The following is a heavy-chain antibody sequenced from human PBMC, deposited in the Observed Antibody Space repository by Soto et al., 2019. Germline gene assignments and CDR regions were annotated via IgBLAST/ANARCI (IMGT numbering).Heavy chain of an antibody. D-gene: IGHD3-22*01. CDR2: ISHDGTTK. CDR3: AKAQAYYYDSTGYYYRGYYHYGMGF. Sequence: GGSLRLSCAASVFAFRSYSMYLVRQGPGKGLECASVISHDGTTKYDGESVKGRFTISRYNFKNTLDLQMNSLRAEYTAVYYCAKAQAYYYDSTGYYYRGYYHYGMGFWGQGTTVTVSS. V-gene: IGHV3-30*18. CDR1: VFAFRSYS. J-gene: IGHJ6*01.